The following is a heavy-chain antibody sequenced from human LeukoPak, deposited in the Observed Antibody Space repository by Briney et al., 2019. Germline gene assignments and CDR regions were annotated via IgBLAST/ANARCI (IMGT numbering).Heavy chain of an antibody. V-gene: IGHV4-39*01. CDR2: IYYSGST. CDR3: ARHGDDYGGKGEFDY. D-gene: IGHD4-23*01. Sequence: SQTLSLTCTVSGGSISSSSYYWGWIRQPPGKGLEWIGSIYYSGSTYYNPSLKSRVTISVDTSKNQFPLKLSSVTAADTAVYYCARHGDDYGGKGEFDYWGQGTLVTVSS. J-gene: IGHJ4*02. CDR1: GGSISSSSYY.